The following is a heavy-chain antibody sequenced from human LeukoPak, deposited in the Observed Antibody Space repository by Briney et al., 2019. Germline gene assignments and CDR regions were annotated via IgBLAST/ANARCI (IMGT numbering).Heavy chain of an antibody. V-gene: IGHV3-72*01. CDR1: GFTFSDHF. CDR3: VRVGSVAGSDYLDY. CDR2: SRNKAKSYTT. Sequence: PGGSLSLSCAVSGFTFSDHFLDWVRQAPGKGLEWVGRSRNKAKSYTTEYAASVKGIFTISRDDSKNSLYLQMNNLRTEDTAVYYCVRVGSVAGSDYLDYWGQGTLVTVSS. J-gene: IGHJ4*02. D-gene: IGHD6-19*01.